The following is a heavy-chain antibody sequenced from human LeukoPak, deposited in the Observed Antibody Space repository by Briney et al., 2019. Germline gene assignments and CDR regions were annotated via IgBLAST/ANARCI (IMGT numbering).Heavy chain of an antibody. D-gene: IGHD2-2*01. V-gene: IGHV4-59*08. J-gene: IGHJ6*02. CDR3: ARRQRYCSSTSCVYYGMDV. Sequence: PSETLSLTCTVSGGSISSYYWSWIRQPPGKGLEWIGYIYYSGSTNCNPSLKSRVTISVDTSKNQFSLKLSSVTAADTAVYYCARRQRYCSSTSCVYYGMDVWGQGTTVTVSS. CDR1: GGSISSYY. CDR2: IYYSGST.